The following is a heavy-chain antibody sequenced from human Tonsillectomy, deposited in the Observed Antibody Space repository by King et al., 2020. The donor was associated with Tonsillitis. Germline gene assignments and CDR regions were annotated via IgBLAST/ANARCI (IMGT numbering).Heavy chain of an antibody. D-gene: IGHD6-13*01. Sequence: VQLQQWGAGLLKPSETLSLTCAVYGGSFSGYYWSWIRQPPGKGLEWIGEINHSGSTNYNPSLKSRVTISVDTSKNQFSLKRSSVTAADTAVYYCAREPGIAAAGDWFDPWGQGTLVTVSS. J-gene: IGHJ5*02. CDR3: AREPGIAAAGDWFDP. CDR2: INHSGST. CDR1: GGSFSGYY. V-gene: IGHV4-34*01.